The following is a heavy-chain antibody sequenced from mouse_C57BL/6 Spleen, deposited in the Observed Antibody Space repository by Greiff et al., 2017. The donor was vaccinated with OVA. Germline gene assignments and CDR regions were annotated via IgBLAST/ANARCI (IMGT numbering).Heavy chain of an antibody. CDR1: GYTFTSYW. CDR2: IDPSDSET. J-gene: IGHJ3*01. V-gene: IGHV1-52*01. D-gene: IGHD1-1*01. Sequence: QVQLKQPGAELVRPGSSVKLSCKASGYTFTSYWMHWVKQRPIQGLEWIGNIDPSDSETHYNQKFKDKATLTVDKSSSTAYMQLSSLTSEDSAVYYCAMTLYYGSSRAFAYWGQGTLVTVSA. CDR3: AMTLYYGSSRAFAY.